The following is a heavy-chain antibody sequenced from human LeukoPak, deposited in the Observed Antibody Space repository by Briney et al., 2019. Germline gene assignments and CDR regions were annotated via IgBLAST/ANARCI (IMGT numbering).Heavy chain of an antibody. D-gene: IGHD5-18*01. CDR1: GFNFSNYW. CDR3: ARRRGYSYGRNNYYFDY. V-gene: IGHV3-7*03. CDR2: INRDGSEK. Sequence: GGSLRLSCAASGFNFSNYWMSWVHQTPGKGLEWVANINRDGSEKYYVDSVEGQFTIPRDNAKNSLFLQMNSLRVEDTAVYYCARRRGYSYGRNNYYFDYWGQGTLVTVSS. J-gene: IGHJ4*02.